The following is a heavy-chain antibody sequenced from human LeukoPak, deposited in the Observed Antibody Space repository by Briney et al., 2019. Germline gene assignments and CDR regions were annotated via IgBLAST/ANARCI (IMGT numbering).Heavy chain of an antibody. J-gene: IGHJ6*04. D-gene: IGHD1-1*01. CDR3: ARDTYNWNDYYYCGMGV. V-gene: IGHV4-61*01. CDR1: GGSVSTDSSY. CDR2: NDRGGT. Sequence: SETLSLTCAVSGGSVSTDSSYWNWIRQTPGKGLEWIGYNDRGGTNYNPSLKSRVTISIDTSKNQFSLKVTSVTAEDTAVYYCARDTYNWNDYYYCGMGVWGKGTTVTVSS.